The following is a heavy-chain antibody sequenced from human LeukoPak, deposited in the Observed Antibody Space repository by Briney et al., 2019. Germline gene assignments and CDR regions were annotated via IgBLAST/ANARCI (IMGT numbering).Heavy chain of an antibody. Sequence: ASVKVSCKASGYTFTNYYIHWVRQAPGQGLEWVGLINPNGGNTGYAQRFQGRVTVTTDTSTSTVFMGLNSLQSEDTAVYYCARERRAWGEDFWGQGTLVTVSS. CDR2: INPNGGNT. CDR3: ARERRAWGEDF. D-gene: IGHD3-16*01. CDR1: GYTFTNYY. V-gene: IGHV1-46*01. J-gene: IGHJ4*02.